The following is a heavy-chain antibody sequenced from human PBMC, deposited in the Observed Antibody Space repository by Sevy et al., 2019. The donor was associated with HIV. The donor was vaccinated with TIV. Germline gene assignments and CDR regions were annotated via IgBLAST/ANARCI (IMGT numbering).Heavy chain of an antibody. J-gene: IGHJ4*02. D-gene: IGHD2-2*01. CDR3: ARASPSYYFDY. CDR2: IYSGGST. V-gene: IGHV3-53*01. CDR1: GFTVSSNY. Sequence: GGPLRLSCAASGFTVSSNYMSWVRQAPGKGLEWVSVIYSGGSTYYADSVKGRFTISRDNSKNTLYLQMNSLRAEDTAVYYCARASPSYYFDYWGQGTLVTVSS.